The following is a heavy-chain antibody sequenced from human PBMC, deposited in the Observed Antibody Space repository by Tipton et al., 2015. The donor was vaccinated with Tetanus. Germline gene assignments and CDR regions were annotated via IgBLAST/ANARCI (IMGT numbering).Heavy chain of an antibody. CDR1: GGSLSGYH. J-gene: IGHJ4*02. V-gene: IGHV4-59*01. CDR3: ARIHDFLSGHFDF. Sequence: LRLSCTVSGGSLSGYHWNWIRQSPGKGLEWIGNIYHSESANYNPSLKSRVTVSADPSQNQFSLNLNSVTAADTAVYYCARIHDFLSGHFDFWGQGTLVTVSS. D-gene: IGHD3-3*01. CDR2: IYHSESA.